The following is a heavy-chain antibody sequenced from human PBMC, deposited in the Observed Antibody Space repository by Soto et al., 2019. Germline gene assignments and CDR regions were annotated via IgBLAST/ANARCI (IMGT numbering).Heavy chain of an antibody. V-gene: IGHV1-69*13. J-gene: IGHJ6*02. CDR2: IIPIFGTA. CDR1: GGTFSSYA. CDR3: ARLTGDAYYYGMDV. D-gene: IGHD7-27*01. Sequence: SVKVSCKASGGTFSSYAISWVRQAPGQGLEWMGGIIPIFGTANYAQKFQGRVTITADESTSTAYMELSSLRSEDTAAYYCARLTGDAYYYGMDVWGQGTTVTVSS.